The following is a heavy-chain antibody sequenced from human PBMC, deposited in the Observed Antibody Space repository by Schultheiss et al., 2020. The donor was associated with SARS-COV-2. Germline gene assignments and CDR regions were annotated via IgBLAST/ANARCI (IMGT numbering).Heavy chain of an antibody. D-gene: IGHD2-2*02. V-gene: IGHV4-61*01. CDR3: ARGHIVVVPAAIWAYYYYYGMEV. CDR2: INHSGST. J-gene: IGHJ6*02. CDR1: GGSVSSGSYY. Sequence: SETLSLTCTVSGGSVSSGSYYWSWIRQPPGKGLEWIGEINHSGSTNYNPSLKSRVTISVDTSKNQFSLKLSSVTAADTAVYYCARGHIVVVPAAIWAYYYYYGMEVWGQGTTVTVSS.